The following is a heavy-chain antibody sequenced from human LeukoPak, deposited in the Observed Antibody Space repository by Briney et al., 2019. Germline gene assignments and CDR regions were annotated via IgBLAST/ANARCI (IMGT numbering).Heavy chain of an antibody. CDR1: RYTFTDYY. J-gene: IGHJ6*04. V-gene: IGHV1-46*01. D-gene: IGHD3-22*01. Sequence: GASVKVSCKASRYTFTDYYMHWVRQAPGQGLEWMGVIDPSAGSTTYAQKFQGRVTMTRDTATSTVYMELSSLRFEDTAVYYCARAHYASSNIKVPFDVWGKGTTVTVSS. CDR3: ARAHYASSNIKVPFDV. CDR2: IDPSAGST.